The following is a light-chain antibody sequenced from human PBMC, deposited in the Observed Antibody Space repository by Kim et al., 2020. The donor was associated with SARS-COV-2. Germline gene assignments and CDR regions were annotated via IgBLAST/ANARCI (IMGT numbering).Light chain of an antibody. V-gene: IGKV1-5*03. CDR2: KAS. CDR3: QQYNSYPWT. J-gene: IGKJ1*01. CDR1: QSISSW. Sequence: ASVGDRGTITWRASQSISSWLAWDQQKPGKAPKLLIYKASSLESGVPSRFSGSGSGTEFTLTISSLQPDDFATYYCQQYNSYPWTFGQGTKVDIK.